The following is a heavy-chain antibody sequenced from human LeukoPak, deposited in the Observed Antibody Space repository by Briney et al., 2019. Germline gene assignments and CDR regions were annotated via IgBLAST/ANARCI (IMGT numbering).Heavy chain of an antibody. CDR3: ARDGIVGARDSN. D-gene: IGHD1-26*01. CDR1: DYSISSAYY. CDR2: IYHSGST. J-gene: IGHJ4*02. V-gene: IGHV4-38-2*02. Sequence: PSETLSLTCAVSDYSISSAYYWGWIRQPPGKGLEWIGSIYHSGSTYYNPSLKSRVTISVDTSKNQFSLKLSSVTAADTAVYYCARDGIVGARDSNWGQGTLVTVSS.